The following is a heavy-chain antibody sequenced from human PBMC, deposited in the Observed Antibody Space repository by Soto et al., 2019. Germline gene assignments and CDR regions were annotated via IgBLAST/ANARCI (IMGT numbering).Heavy chain of an antibody. CDR2: IYYSGST. D-gene: IGHD2-2*01. V-gene: IGHV4-30-4*01. J-gene: IGHJ5*02. Sequence: PSETLSLTCTVSGGSISSGDYYWSWIRQPPGKDLEWIGYIYYSGSTYYNPSLKGRVTISMDTSKNQFSLKLSSVTAADTAVYYCVRETSNSASCPWGWFDPWGQGTLVTVSS. CDR1: GGSISSGDYY. CDR3: VRETSNSASCPWGWFDP.